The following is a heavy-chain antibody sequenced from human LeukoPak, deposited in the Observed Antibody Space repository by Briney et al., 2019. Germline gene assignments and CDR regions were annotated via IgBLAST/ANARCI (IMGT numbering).Heavy chain of an antibody. D-gene: IGHD2-8*01. Sequence: ASETLSLTCAVYGGSFSGYYWSWIRQPPGQGMERIGDINHSGSTDYNPSIKSRVTISVDTSKNQFSLKLSSVTAADTAVYYCARTLRGVHDAFDIWGQGTMVTVSS. CDR1: GGSFSGYY. CDR3: ARTLRGVHDAFDI. J-gene: IGHJ3*02. CDR2: INHSGST. V-gene: IGHV4-34*01.